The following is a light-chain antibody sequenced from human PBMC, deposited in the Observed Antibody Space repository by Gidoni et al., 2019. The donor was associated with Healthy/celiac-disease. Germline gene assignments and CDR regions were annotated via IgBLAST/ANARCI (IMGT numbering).Light chain of an antibody. Sequence: DIVLTQSPGTLSLSPGERATLSCRASQSVSSSYLAWYQQKPGQAPRLLIYGASSRATGIPDRFSGSGSGTDFTLTISRLEPEDFAVYYCQQYLGWTFGQXTKVEIK. J-gene: IGKJ1*01. CDR1: QSVSSSY. V-gene: IGKV3-20*01. CDR2: GAS. CDR3: QQYLGWT.